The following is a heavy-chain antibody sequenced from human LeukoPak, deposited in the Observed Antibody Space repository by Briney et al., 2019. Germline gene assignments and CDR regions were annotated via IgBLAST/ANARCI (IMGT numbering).Heavy chain of an antibody. CDR1: GGSISSYY. J-gene: IGHJ4*02. Sequence: SETLSLTCTVSGGSISSYYWSWLRQPPGKGLEWIGYIYYSGSTDYNPSLKSRVTISVDTSKNQFSLKLSSVTAADTAVYYCARGKCSGGSCYRDYWGQGTLVTVSS. CDR3: ARGKCSGGSCYRDY. CDR2: IYYSGST. V-gene: IGHV4-59*01. D-gene: IGHD2-15*01.